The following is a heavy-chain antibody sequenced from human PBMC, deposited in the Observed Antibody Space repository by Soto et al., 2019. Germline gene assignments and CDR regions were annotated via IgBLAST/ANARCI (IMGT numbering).Heavy chain of an antibody. CDR1: GYSFTSYW. CDR3: ATNPSSTSCHLCWYFDL. V-gene: IGHV5-10-1*03. J-gene: IGHJ2*01. CDR2: IDPSDSYT. Sequence: EVQLVQSGAEVKKPGESLRISCKGSGYSFTSYWISWVRQMPGKGLEWMGRIDPSDSYTNYSPSFQGHVTISADKSISTAYLQWSSLKASDTDMYYCATNPSSTSCHLCWYFDLWGRGTLVTVSS. D-gene: IGHD2-2*01.